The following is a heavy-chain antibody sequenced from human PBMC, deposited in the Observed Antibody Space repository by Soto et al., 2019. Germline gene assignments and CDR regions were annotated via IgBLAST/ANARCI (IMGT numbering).Heavy chain of an antibody. V-gene: IGHV4-4*02. D-gene: IGHD3-10*01. CDR3: AKSSELRRSFAS. CDR1: GGSITTNDW. CDR2: IFHDGST. J-gene: IGHJ4*02. Sequence: PSETLSLTCTVSGGSITTNDWCTWIRQPPGKGLEWIGEIFHDGSTTYRPSLESRLTMSVDKSKNQFSLNLSSVSAADTALYYCAKSSELRRSFASWGQGALVT.